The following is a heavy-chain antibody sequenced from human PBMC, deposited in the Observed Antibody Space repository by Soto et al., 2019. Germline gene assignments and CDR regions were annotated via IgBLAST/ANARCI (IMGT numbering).Heavy chain of an antibody. CDR1: GGSVSSGSYY. D-gene: IGHD2-8*01. CDR3: ARGGVLSGPSYYYGMDV. J-gene: IGHJ6*02. CDR2: IYYSGST. Sequence: SETLSLTCPVSGGSVSSGSYYWSWTRQPPGKGLEWIGYIYYSGSTNYNPSLKSRVTISVDTSKNQFSLKLSSVTAADTAVYYCARGGVLSGPSYYYGMDVWGQGTTVTVSS. V-gene: IGHV4-61*01.